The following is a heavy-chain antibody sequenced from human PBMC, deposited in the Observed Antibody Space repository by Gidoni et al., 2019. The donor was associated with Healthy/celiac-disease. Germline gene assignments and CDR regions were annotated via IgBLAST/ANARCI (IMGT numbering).Heavy chain of an antibody. V-gene: IGHV3-9*01. CDR1: GFTFDDYA. CDR2: ISWNSGSI. D-gene: IGHD6-19*01. J-gene: IGHJ2*01. CDR3: AKDPTFPLAVAGSRYFDL. Sequence: EVQLVESGGGLVQPGRSMRLACAASGFTFDDYAMHWVRQAPGKGLEWVSGISWNSGSIGYADSVKGRFTVSRDNAKNSLYLQMNTLRAEDTALYYCAKDPTFPLAVAGSRYFDLWGRGTLVTVSS.